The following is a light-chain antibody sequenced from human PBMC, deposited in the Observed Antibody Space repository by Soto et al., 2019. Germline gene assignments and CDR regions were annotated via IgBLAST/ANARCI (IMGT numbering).Light chain of an antibody. J-gene: IGKJ5*01. CDR1: QGIYTC. CDR3: EQAASFPIT. Sequence: DIQMTQSPSSVSASVGDRVTSTCRASQGIYTCLAWYQQKPGKAPNLLIYTASSLQGGVPSRFSGTGSGTEFTLTINNLQPEDFATYYCEQAASFPITCGQGTRLEIK. CDR2: TAS. V-gene: IGKV1-12*01.